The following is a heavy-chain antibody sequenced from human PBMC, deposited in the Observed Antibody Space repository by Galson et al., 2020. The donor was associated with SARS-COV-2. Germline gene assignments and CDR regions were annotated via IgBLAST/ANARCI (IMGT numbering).Heavy chain of an antibody. CDR3: ARYDYGDYETPAGDDYYGMDV. CDR2: NIPIFGTA. CDR1: GGTFSSYA. D-gene: IGHD4-17*01. V-gene: IGHV1-69*13. Sequence: SVKVPCKASGGTFSSYAISWVRQAPGQGLEWMGGNIPIFGTANYAQNFQGRVTITADESTSTAYMELSSLRSEDTAVYYCARYDYGDYETPAGDDYYGMDVWGQGTTVTVSS. J-gene: IGHJ6*02.